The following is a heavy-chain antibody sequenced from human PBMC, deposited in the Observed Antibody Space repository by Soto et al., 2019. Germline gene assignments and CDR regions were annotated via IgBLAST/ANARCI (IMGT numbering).Heavy chain of an antibody. J-gene: IGHJ6*02. Sequence: QVQLVESGGGVVQPGRSLRLSCAASGFTFSTYAMHWVRQAPGKGLEWVAVISYDGTNNYYADSVRGRFIISRDNSKNTLFLQMNSLRAEDTAVYYCAKDGGGYNYGYVMLDKYYYGMDVWGQGTTVTVSS. V-gene: IGHV3-30-3*01. CDR1: GFTFSTYA. CDR2: ISYDGTNN. D-gene: IGHD5-18*01. CDR3: AKDGGGYNYGYVMLDKYYYGMDV.